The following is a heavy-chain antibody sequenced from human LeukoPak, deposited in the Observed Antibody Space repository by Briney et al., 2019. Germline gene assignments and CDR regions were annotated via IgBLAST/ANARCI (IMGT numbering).Heavy chain of an antibody. V-gene: IGHV3-33*01. CDR1: GFTFSRYG. J-gene: IGHJ4*02. D-gene: IGHD6-19*01. CDR3: ARNPSDWSPDY. Sequence: PGGSLRLSCATSGFTFSRYGMPWVRQAPGKGLEWVAIIWYDGSKQYYADSVRGRFTISRDSSKNTVYLQMNSLRAEDTAMYFCARNPSDWSPDYWGQGTLVTVSS. CDR2: IWYDGSKQ.